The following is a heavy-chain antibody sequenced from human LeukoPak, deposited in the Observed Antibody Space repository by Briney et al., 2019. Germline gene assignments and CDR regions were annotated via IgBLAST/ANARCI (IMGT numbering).Heavy chain of an antibody. Sequence: ASVKVSCKASGYTFTHYYIHWVRQAPGQGLEWMGIINPSGGSTTYAQKFQGRVTLTRDTSTSTVYMELSSLRSEDTAVYYCARSPYTYGSLFYLDYWGQGTLVSVSS. D-gene: IGHD5-18*01. CDR2: INPSGGST. J-gene: IGHJ4*02. CDR1: GYTFTHYY. V-gene: IGHV1-46*01. CDR3: ARSPYTYGSLFYLDY.